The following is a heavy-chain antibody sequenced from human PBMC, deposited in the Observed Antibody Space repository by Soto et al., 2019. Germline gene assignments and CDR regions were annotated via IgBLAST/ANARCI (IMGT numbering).Heavy chain of an antibody. J-gene: IGHJ4*02. CDR2: VAGVNGDT. D-gene: IGHD4-17*01. Sequence: QVQLVQSGAEVKSPGASVKVSCKASGYNFIAYSMHWVRQAPRLGLEWVGWVAGVNGDTQYSQTFQGRVTLTRDTSASTGYMELTGLTSEDTAVYYCARGIRWSGADIYGVDYFDSWGQGTLVTVPS. CDR3: ARGIRWSGADIYGVDYFDS. V-gene: IGHV1-3*01. CDR1: GYNFIAYS.